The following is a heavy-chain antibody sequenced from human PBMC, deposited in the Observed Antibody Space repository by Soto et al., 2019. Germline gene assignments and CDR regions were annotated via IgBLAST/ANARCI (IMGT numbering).Heavy chain of an antibody. D-gene: IGHD5-18*01. CDR2: ISFDGSKK. J-gene: IGHJ4*02. V-gene: IGHV3-30*18. CDR1: GFTFSSYG. CDR3: AKDLSATHIYGYQRGYFDY. Sequence: QVQLVESGGGVVQPGRSLRLSCAASGFTFSSYGMSWVRQAPGKGLESVAVISFDGSKKYYADSVKGRFTISRDKSKKTLYLQMNSLRAEDTAVYYCAKDLSATHIYGYQRGYFDYWGQGTLVTVSS.